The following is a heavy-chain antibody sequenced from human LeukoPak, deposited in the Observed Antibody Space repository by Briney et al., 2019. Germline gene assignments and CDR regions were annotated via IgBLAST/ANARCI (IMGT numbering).Heavy chain of an antibody. V-gene: IGHV4-4*09. CDR2: IYTSAST. J-gene: IGHJ4*02. CDR1: GGSISSYY. D-gene: IGHD2-2*01. Sequence: SETLSLTCTVSGGSISSYYWSWIRHPPGKGLYLIGYIYTSASTYYNPSLKSRVTISVDTSKNQFSLKLSSVTAADTAVYYCARAFAPAALFDYWGQGTLVTVSS. CDR3: ARAFAPAALFDY.